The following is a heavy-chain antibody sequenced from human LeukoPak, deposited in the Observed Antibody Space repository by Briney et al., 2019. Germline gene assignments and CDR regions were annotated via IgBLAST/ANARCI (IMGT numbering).Heavy chain of an antibody. CDR3: ARLLSGYYYYGMDV. V-gene: IGHV4-61*05. Sequence: SETLSLTCTVSGGSISSSSYYWSWIRQPPGKGLEWIGYIYYSGSTNYNPSLKSRVTISVDTSKNQFSLKLSSVTAADTAVYYCARLLSGYYYYGMDVWGQGTTVTVSS. D-gene: IGHD1-26*01. CDR2: IYYSGST. CDR1: GGSISSSSYY. J-gene: IGHJ6*02.